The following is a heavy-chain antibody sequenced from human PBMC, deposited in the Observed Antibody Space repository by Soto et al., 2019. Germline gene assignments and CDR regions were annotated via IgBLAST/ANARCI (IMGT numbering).Heavy chain of an antibody. CDR1: GFTFSDYY. D-gene: IGHD5-12*01. CDR3: ARDVRRWLQLDAFDI. V-gene: IGHV3-11*01. CDR2: ISSSGSTI. Sequence: GGSLRPSCAASGFTFSDYYMSWIRQAPGKGLEWVSYISSSGSTIYYADSVKGRFTISRDNAKNSLYLQMNSLRAEDTAVYYCARDVRRWLQLDAFDIWGQGTMVTVSS. J-gene: IGHJ3*02.